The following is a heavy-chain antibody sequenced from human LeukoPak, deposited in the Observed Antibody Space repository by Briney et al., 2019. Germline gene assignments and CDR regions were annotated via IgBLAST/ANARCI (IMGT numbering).Heavy chain of an antibody. CDR1: GFTFSSYW. CDR2: INTDVSST. D-gene: IGHD3-10*01. J-gene: IGHJ4*02. Sequence: GGSLRLSCAASGFTFSSYWMHWVRQAPGKGLVWVSRINTDVSSTRYADSVKGRFTISRDNAKNTLYLQMNSLRAEDTAVYYCAREQFSGFDYWGQGTLVTVSS. V-gene: IGHV3-74*01. CDR3: AREQFSGFDY.